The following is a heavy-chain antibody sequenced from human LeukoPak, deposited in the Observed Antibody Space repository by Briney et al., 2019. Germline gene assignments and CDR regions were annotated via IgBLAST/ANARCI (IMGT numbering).Heavy chain of an antibody. Sequence: GVSLTLSCPASGFTFSSYGLHWLRQAPGKGLEWVEFISYDGSNKYYANYVKGRFTISRDNSKNTLYLQMNSLRAEDTAVYYCAKVFSSSWYSPLDYWGQGTVVTVSS. CDR2: ISYDGSNK. D-gene: IGHD6-13*01. CDR3: AKVFSSSWYSPLDY. J-gene: IGHJ4*02. V-gene: IGHV3-30*18. CDR1: GFTFSSYG.